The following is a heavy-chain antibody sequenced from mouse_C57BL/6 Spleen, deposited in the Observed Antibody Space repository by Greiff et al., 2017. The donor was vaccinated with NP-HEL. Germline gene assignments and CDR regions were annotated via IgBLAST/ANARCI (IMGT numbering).Heavy chain of an antibody. J-gene: IGHJ4*01. CDR2: IYPGDGDT. CDR3: AREVYEYPSDY. D-gene: IGHD5-2*01. CDR1: GYAFSSSW. Sequence: QVQLQQSGPELVKPGASVKISCKASGYAFSSSWMNWVKQRPGKGLEWIGRIYPGDGDTNYNGKFKGKATLTADKSSSTAYMQLSSLTSEDSAVYFCAREVYEYPSDYWGQGTSVTVSS. V-gene: IGHV1-82*01.